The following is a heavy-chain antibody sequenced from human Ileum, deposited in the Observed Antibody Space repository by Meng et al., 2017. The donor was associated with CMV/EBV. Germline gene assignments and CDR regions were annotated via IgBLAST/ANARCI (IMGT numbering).Heavy chain of an antibody. CDR1: GFSLSTDGVG. D-gene: IGHD6-19*01. Sequence: QITLKSSGPTLVKPTQSLSLTCTFSGFSLSTDGVGVGWIRQPPGKALEWLALVYWDDDKHYSPSLTSRVTVTKDTSENLVFLTLTNMDAVDTGTYYCAYRRGGGSGWNWFGPWGQGILVTVSS. CDR3: AYRRGGGSGWNWFGP. CDR2: VYWDDDK. V-gene: IGHV2-5*02. J-gene: IGHJ5*02.